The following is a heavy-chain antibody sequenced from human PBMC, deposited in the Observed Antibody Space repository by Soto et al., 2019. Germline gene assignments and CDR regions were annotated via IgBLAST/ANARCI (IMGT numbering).Heavy chain of an antibody. V-gene: IGHV1-2*02. J-gene: IGHJ4*02. CDR2: INPNSGGT. Sequence: ASVKVSCKASGYTFTVYYMHGVLQSPLQGLEWMGWINPNSGGTNYAQKFQGRVTMTRDTSISTAYMELSRLRSDDTAVYYCARVPYDFWSGYPIEYWGQGTLVTVSS. D-gene: IGHD3-3*01. CDR3: ARVPYDFWSGYPIEY. CDR1: GYTFTVYY.